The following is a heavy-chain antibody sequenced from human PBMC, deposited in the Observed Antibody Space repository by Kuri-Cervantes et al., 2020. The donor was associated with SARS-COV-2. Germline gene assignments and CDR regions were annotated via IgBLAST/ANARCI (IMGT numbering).Heavy chain of an antibody. Sequence: SVKVSCKASGGTFSSYAISWVRQAPGQGLEWMGGIIPIFGTSNYAQKFQGRVTITADKSTSTAYMELSSLRSDDTAVYYCARWHQLPQGPADYWGQGTLVTVSS. CDR1: GGTFSSYA. D-gene: IGHD2-2*01. J-gene: IGHJ4*02. CDR3: ARWHQLPQGPADY. V-gene: IGHV1-69*06. CDR2: IIPIFGTS.